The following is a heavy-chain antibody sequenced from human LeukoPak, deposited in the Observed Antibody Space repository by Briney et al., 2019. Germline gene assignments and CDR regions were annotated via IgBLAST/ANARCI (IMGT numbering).Heavy chain of an antibody. Sequence: GGSLRLSCAASGFTFSSYEMNWVRQAPGKGLEWISYISTSGSTIYYADSVKGRFTISRDNAQNSLYLQMNSLRAEDTAVYYCAREPPTVTALFNYWGQGTLVTVSS. CDR1: GFTFSSYE. D-gene: IGHD4-17*01. CDR3: AREPPTVTALFNY. J-gene: IGHJ4*02. CDR2: ISTSGSTI. V-gene: IGHV3-48*03.